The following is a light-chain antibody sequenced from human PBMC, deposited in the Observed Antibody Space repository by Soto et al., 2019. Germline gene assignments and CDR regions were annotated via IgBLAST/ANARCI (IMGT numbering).Light chain of an antibody. CDR2: DAS. Sequence: EIVMTQSPATLSVSPGERATLSCRASQSVSSYLAWYQQKPGQAPRLLIYDASDRATGIPGRFSGSGSGTDFTLTISRLEPEDFAVYYCQQYDNSPITFGQGTRLEIK. CDR3: QQYDNSPIT. J-gene: IGKJ5*01. CDR1: QSVSSY. V-gene: IGKV3D-15*02.